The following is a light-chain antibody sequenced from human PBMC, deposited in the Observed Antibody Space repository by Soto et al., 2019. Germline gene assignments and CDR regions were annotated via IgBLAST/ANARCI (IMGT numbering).Light chain of an antibody. Sequence: QSALTQPASVSGSPGQSITISCTGTSSDVGGYNSVSWYQQHPGKAPKIMIFEVSNRPSGVSNRFSGSKSGNTASLTISGLQTEDEADYYCSSYSSIPPHVLFGGGTKVTVL. CDR2: EVS. V-gene: IGLV2-14*01. J-gene: IGLJ2*01. CDR1: SSDVGGYNS. CDR3: SSYSSIPPHVL.